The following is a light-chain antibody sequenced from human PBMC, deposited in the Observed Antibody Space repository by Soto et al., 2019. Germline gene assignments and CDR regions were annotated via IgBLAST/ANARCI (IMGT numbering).Light chain of an antibody. CDR2: DAS. J-gene: IGKJ1*01. V-gene: IGKV1-5*01. Sequence: DIQMTQSPSTLSASVGDRVTITCRASQSISSWLAWYQQKPGKAPNLLIYDASNLESGVPSRFSGSASGTEFTLTISSLQPDDFATYYCQQYKSYSTFGQGTKVDIK. CDR1: QSISSW. CDR3: QQYKSYST.